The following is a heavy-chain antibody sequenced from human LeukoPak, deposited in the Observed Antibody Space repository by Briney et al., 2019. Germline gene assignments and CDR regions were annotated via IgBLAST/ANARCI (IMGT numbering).Heavy chain of an antibody. Sequence: GGPRRLSCAPPGFTFSASYIGWIRQPPGKGLEGVPYFSSSSSYTNYADSVKGRFTISRDNAKNSLYLQMNSLRAEDTAVYYCARDGYSSSWYWFDYWGQGTLVTVSS. D-gene: IGHD6-13*01. CDR3: ARDGYSSSWYWFDY. J-gene: IGHJ4*02. V-gene: IGHV3-11*06. CDR1: GFTFSASY. CDR2: FSSSSSYT.